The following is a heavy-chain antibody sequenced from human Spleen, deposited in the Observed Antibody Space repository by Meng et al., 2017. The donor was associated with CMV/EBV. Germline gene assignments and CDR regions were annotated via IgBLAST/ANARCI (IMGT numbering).Heavy chain of an antibody. CDR3: ARVERGQAVDP. J-gene: IGHJ5*02. CDR1: GDSMTSGDY. D-gene: IGHD3-3*01. V-gene: IGHV4-61*08. CDR2: IFYTGST. Sequence: GSLRLSCTVSGDSMTSGDYWSWIRLSPGKGLEWIGYIFYTGSTNYNPSLKSRVTISVDTSKNQFSLKLSSVTAADTAVYYCARVERGQAVDPWGQGTLVTVSS.